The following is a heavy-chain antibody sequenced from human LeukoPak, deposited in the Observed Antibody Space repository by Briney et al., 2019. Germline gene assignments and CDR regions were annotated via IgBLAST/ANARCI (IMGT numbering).Heavy chain of an antibody. Sequence: SQTLSLTCTVSGGSISSGSYYWSWIRQPAGKGLEWIGRIYTSGSTNYNPSLKSRVTISVDTSKNQFSLKLSSVTAADTAVYYCARATLQYYYYYMDVWGKGTTVTVSS. CDR2: IYTSGST. D-gene: IGHD4-11*01. J-gene: IGHJ6*03. CDR3: ARATLQYYYYYMDV. V-gene: IGHV4-61*02. CDR1: GGSISSGSYY.